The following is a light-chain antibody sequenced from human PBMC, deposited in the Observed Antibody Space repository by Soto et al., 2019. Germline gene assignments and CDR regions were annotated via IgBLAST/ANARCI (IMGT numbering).Light chain of an antibody. CDR3: QQNYKTHPYT. CDR1: QSISYY. V-gene: IGKV1-39*01. Sequence: QMTQSPSSLSASVGDRVTITCRASQSISYYLNWYQQKPGKAPKLLIFAASTLQSGVPPRFSGSGSGTDVTLTSSSLQPEDFATYYCQQNYKTHPYTLGQGTKLEIK. J-gene: IGKJ2*01. CDR2: AAS.